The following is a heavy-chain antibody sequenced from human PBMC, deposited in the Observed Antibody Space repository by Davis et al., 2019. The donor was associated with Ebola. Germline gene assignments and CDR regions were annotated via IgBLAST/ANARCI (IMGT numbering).Heavy chain of an antibody. CDR1: GFTLSSYG. J-gene: IGHJ5*02. Sequence: GESLKTSCAASGFTLSSYGMHRVRQAPGKGLEWVAVIWYDGSNKYYADSVKGRFTIPSDHSKNTLYLQMNSLRAEDTAVYYCARDRDSSSWPTNWFDPWGQGTLVTVSS. CDR2: IWYDGSNK. D-gene: IGHD6-13*01. V-gene: IGHV3-33*01. CDR3: ARDRDSSSWPTNWFDP.